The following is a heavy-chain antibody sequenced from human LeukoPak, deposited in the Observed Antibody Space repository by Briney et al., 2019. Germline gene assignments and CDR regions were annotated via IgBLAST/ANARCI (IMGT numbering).Heavy chain of an antibody. CDR3: AKDSGDYVIDF. D-gene: IGHD2-21*02. J-gene: IGHJ4*02. Sequence: GGSLRLSCAASGFTFSSYGMHWVRQAPGKGLEWVAFIWYDGSNQDYADSVKGRFTISRDNSKNTLDLQMNSLRAEDTAVYYCAKDSGDYVIDFWGQGTLATVSS. CDR2: IWYDGSNQ. CDR1: GFTFSSYG. V-gene: IGHV3-30*02.